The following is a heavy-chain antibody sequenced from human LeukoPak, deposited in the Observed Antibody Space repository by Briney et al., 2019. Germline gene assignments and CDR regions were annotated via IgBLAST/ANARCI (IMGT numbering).Heavy chain of an antibody. CDR2: ISWNSGSI. CDR3: GRGRPRGYSGYVIDY. V-gene: IGHV3-9*01. J-gene: IGHJ4*02. CDR1: GFTFDDYA. Sequence: PGGSLRLSCAVSGFTFDDYAMHWVRQAPGKGLEWVSGISWNSGSIGYADSVKGRFTISRDNGKHSLYLQMNSLRAEDTAAFYCGRGRPRGYSGYVIDYWGQGTPITVSS. D-gene: IGHD5-12*01.